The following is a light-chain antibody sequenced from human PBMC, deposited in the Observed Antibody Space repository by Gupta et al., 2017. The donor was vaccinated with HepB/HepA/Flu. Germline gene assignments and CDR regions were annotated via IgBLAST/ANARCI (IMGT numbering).Light chain of an antibody. Sequence: QSALTQPPSVSGSPGQSVTISCTGTSSDVGNYNRVSWYQQPPGTAPKLMIYGVSNRPSGVPDRLSGSKSGNTASLTISGLQAEDEADYYCSSYTTISTWVFGGGTKLTVL. V-gene: IGLV2-18*02. CDR2: GVS. CDR3: SSYTTISTWV. J-gene: IGLJ3*02. CDR1: SSDVGNYNR.